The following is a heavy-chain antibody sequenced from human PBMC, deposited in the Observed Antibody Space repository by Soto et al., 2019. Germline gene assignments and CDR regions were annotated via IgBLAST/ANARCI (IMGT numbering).Heavy chain of an antibody. J-gene: IGHJ5*02. V-gene: IGHV4-4*02. CDR3: ARVSPITMIVGDQIPPERWFDP. CDR2: IYHSGST. CDR1: GGSISSSNW. Sequence: SETLSLTCAVSGGSISSSNWWSWVRQPPGKGLEWIGEIYHSGSTNYNPSLKSRVTISVDKSKNQFSLKLSSVTAADTAVYYCARVSPITMIVGDQIPPERWFDPGGQGTLVTVSS. D-gene: IGHD3-22*01.